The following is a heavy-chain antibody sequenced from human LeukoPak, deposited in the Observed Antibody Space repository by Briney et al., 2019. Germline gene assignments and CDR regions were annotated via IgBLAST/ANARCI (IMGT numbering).Heavy chain of an antibody. Sequence: PGGSLRLSCAASGFNFSSYSLNWVRQAPGKGLEWVSYISSSTRRIYCADSVKGRFTISRDSAKNSLYLQMDSLRDEDTAMYYCAREFPPHCSSTSCYPDHWGQGTLVTVAS. CDR2: ISSSTRRI. V-gene: IGHV3-48*02. D-gene: IGHD2-2*01. J-gene: IGHJ5*02. CDR1: GFNFSSYS. CDR3: AREFPPHCSSTSCYPDH.